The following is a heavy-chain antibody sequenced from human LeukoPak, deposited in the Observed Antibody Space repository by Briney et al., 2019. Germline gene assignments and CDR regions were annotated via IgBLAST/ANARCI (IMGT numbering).Heavy chain of an antibody. CDR3: ARGTGIAAVVTSLFQY. V-gene: IGHV1-46*01. CDR1: GYTFTSYY. CDR2: INTSGGST. J-gene: IGHJ1*01. D-gene: IGHD6-13*01. Sequence: GASVKVSCKASGYTFTSYYMHWVRQAPGQGLEWMGVINTSGGSTSYAQKFQGRVTMTRDTSTSTVYMELSSLRSEDTAVYYCARGTGIAAVVTSLFQYWGQGTLVTVSS.